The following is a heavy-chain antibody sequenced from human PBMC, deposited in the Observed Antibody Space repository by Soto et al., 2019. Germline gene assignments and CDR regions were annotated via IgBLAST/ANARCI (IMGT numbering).Heavy chain of an antibody. CDR3: ARLDWSRYCSGGSCYGYYYYYYMDV. Sequence: GESLKISCKGSGYSFTSYWIGWVRQMPGKGLEWMGIIYPGDSDTRYSPSFQGQVTISADKSISTAYLQWSSLKASDTAMYYCARLDWSRYCSGGSCYGYYYYYYMDVWGKGTTVTVSS. J-gene: IGHJ6*03. CDR2: IYPGDSDT. CDR1: GYSFTSYW. V-gene: IGHV5-51*01. D-gene: IGHD2-15*01.